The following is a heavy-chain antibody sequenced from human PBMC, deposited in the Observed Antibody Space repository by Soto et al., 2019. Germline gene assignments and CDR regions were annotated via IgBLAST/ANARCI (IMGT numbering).Heavy chain of an antibody. D-gene: IGHD2-8*01. V-gene: IGHV3-30-3*01. J-gene: IGHJ4*02. CDR3: ARDGEPYCTNGVCYDSYFDY. Sequence: QVQLVESGGGVVQPGRSLRLSCAASGFTFSSYAMHWVRQAPGKGLEWVAVISYDGSNKYYADSVKGRFTISRDNSKNTLYLQMNSRRAEDTAVYYCARDGEPYCTNGVCYDSYFDYWGQGTLVTVSS. CDR1: GFTFSSYA. CDR2: ISYDGSNK.